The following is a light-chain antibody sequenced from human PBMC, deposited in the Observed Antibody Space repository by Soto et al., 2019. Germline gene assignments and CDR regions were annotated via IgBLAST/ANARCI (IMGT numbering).Light chain of an antibody. CDR3: QQLNSYRIT. CDR2: GAS. Sequence: AIRMTQSPSSFSASTGDRVTITCRASQGISSYLAWYQQKPGQVPKRLIYGASTLQSGVPSRFSGSGSGTEFTLTISSLQPEDFATYYCQQLNSYRITFGQGTRLEIK. CDR1: QGISSY. J-gene: IGKJ5*01. V-gene: IGKV1-8*01.